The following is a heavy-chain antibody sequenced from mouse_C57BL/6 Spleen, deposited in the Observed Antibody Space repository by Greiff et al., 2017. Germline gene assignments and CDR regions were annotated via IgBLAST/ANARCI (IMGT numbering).Heavy chain of an antibody. CDR2: IYPGGGYP. J-gene: IGHJ2*01. Sequence: QVQLQQSGAELVRPGTSVKMSCKASGYTFTNYWIGWAKQRPGHGLEWIGDIYPGGGYPNYNEKFKGKATLTADKSSSTAYMQCSSLTSEDSAIYYCARSGGGDFDHWGQGTTLTVSS. V-gene: IGHV1-63*01. CDR1: GYTFTNYW. CDR3: ARSGGGDFDH.